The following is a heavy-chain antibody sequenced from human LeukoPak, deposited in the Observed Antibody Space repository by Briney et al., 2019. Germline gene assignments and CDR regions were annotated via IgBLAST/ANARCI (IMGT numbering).Heavy chain of an antibody. CDR3: ARSVVSFMVKPFDY. J-gene: IGHJ4*02. D-gene: IGHD5-18*01. CDR1: GGSFSGYY. CDR2: INHSGST. Sequence: PSETLSLTCAVDGGSFSGYYWSWVRQPPGKGLEWNGEINHSGSTNYNPSLKSRVTISVDTSKNQFSLKLSSVTAADTAVYYCARSVVSFMVKPFDYWGQGTLVTVSS. V-gene: IGHV4-34*01.